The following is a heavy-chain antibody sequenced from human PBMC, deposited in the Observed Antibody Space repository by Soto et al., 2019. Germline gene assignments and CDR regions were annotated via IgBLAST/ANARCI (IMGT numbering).Heavy chain of an antibody. CDR2: ISPDGINK. V-gene: IGHV3-30*18. Sequence: QVQLVESGGGVVQPGGSLRLSCAVSGFTFIDYGMHWVRQAPGKVLEWVAVISPDGINKYYPDSLRGRFTISRDNPKNTLCLPMSSLRGEDTAVYYCVNPSGWYPDYWGQGTHVTVSS. CDR3: VNPSGWYPDY. CDR1: GFTFIDYG. J-gene: IGHJ4*02. D-gene: IGHD6-19*01.